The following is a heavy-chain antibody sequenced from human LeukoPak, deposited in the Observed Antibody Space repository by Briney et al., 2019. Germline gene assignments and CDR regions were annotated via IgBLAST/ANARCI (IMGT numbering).Heavy chain of an antibody. CDR1: GFTFSSYD. CDR3: AKLPRWYYFDY. Sequence: GGSLRLSCAASGFTFSSYDMSWVRQAPGKGLEWVTAISGSGGSTYYADSVTGRFTISRDNCKNTLYLQMNSLRAEDTAVYYCAKLPRWYYFDYWGQGTLVTVSS. D-gene: IGHD6-13*01. J-gene: IGHJ4*02. V-gene: IGHV3-23*01. CDR2: ISGSGGST.